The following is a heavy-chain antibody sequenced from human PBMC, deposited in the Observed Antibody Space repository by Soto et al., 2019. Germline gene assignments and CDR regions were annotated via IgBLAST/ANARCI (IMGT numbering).Heavy chain of an antibody. CDR1: GGTFSSYA. CDR2: IIPIFGTA. CDR3: ARSIAVAGTKRYYFDY. V-gene: IGHV1-69*13. D-gene: IGHD6-19*01. J-gene: IGHJ4*02. Sequence: SVKVSCKASGGTFSSYAISWVRQAPGQGLEWMGGIIPIFGTANYAQKFQGRVTITADESTSTAYMELSSLRSEDTAVYYCARSIAVAGTKRYYFDYWGQGTLVTVSS.